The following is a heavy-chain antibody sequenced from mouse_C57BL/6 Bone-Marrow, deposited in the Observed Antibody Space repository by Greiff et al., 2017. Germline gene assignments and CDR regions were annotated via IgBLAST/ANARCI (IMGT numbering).Heavy chain of an antibody. D-gene: IGHD2-3*01. V-gene: IGHV14-2*01. CDR2: IHPEAGET. CDR1: GFTFKAYS. J-gene: IGHJ4*01. CDR3: ASPLYACYFSYSMDY. Sequence: VQLQQSGAELVKPGASVKLSCTASGFTFKAYSMHWVKQRTEQGLEWIGRIHPEAGETKYAANFKGKDTIPADTSSNTAYLQLSRLTSEDTAVYYCASPLYACYFSYSMDYWGQGTSVTVSS.